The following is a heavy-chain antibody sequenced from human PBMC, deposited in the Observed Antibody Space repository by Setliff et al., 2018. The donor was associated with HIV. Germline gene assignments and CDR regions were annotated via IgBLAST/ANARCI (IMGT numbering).Heavy chain of an antibody. CDR1: GYLFTGYY. Sequence: ASVKVSCKASGYLFTGYYMHWVRQAPGQGLEWMGWINVNSGGTKYAQKFQGRVTMTRDTSISTAYMEVSSLRSDDTAVYYCAREGSPIYYFDYWSQGTLVTVLL. V-gene: IGHV1-2*02. J-gene: IGHJ4*02. CDR2: INVNSGGT. CDR3: AREGSPIYYFDY. D-gene: IGHD3-10*01.